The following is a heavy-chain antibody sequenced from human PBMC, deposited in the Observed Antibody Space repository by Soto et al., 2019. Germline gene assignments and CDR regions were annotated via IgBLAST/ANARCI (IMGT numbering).Heavy chain of an antibody. V-gene: IGHV3-30-3*01. CDR1: GFTFSSYA. Sequence: QVQLVESGGGVVQPGRSLRLSCAASGFTFSSYAMHWVRQAPGKGLEWVAVISYDGSNKYYADSVKGRFTISRDNSKNTLYLQMNSLRAEDTAVYYCARDYCSGGSCYFRLYGMDVWGQGTTVTVSS. CDR3: ARDYCSGGSCYFRLYGMDV. CDR2: ISYDGSNK. D-gene: IGHD2-15*01. J-gene: IGHJ6*02.